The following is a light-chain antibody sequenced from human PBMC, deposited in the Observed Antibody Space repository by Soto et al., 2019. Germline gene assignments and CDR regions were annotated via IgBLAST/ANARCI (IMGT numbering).Light chain of an antibody. CDR2: KAS. CDR1: QTISSW. CDR3: QHYNSYSEA. J-gene: IGKJ1*01. V-gene: IGKV1-5*03. Sequence: DIQLTQSTSTLCGSVGDRVTLSWRASQTISSWLAWYQQKPGKAPKILIYKASTLKSGVPSRFSGSGSGTEFTLTISSLQPDDFATYYCQHYNSYSEAFGQGTKVDIK.